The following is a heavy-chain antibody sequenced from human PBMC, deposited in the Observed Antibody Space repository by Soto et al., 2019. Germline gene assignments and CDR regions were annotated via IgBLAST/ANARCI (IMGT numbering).Heavy chain of an antibody. J-gene: IGHJ4*02. CDR1: GYTFTCYY. D-gene: IGHD2-15*01. CDR3: ARESDCSGGSCLDY. CDR2: INPNSGGT. V-gene: IGHV1-2*02. Sequence: XSVKVSCKASGYTFTCYYMHWVRQAPGQGLEWMGWINPNSGGTNYAQKFQGRVTMTRDTSISTAYMELSRLRSDDTAVYYCARESDCSGGSCLDYWGQGTLVTVSS.